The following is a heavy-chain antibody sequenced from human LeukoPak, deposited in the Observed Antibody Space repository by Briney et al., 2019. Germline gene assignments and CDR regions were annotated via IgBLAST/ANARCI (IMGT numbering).Heavy chain of an antibody. J-gene: IGHJ4*02. D-gene: IGHD6-13*01. CDR2: ISYDGSNK. CDR3: ARGPAAHIIPFDY. V-gene: IGHV3-30*04. CDR1: GFTFSSYA. Sequence: GGSLRLSCAASGFTFSSYAMHWVRQAPGKGLEWVAVISYDGSNKYYADSVKGRFTISRDNSKNTLYLQMNSLGAEDTAVYYCARGPAAHIIPFDYWGQGTLVTVS.